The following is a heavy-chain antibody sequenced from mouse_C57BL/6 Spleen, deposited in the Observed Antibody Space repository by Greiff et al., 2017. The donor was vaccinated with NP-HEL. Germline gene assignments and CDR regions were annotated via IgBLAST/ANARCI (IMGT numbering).Heavy chain of an antibody. CDR1: GFTFSDYY. D-gene: IGHD1-1*01. Sequence: EVQLVESEGGLVQPGSSMKLSCTASGFTFSDYYMAWVRQVPEKGLEWVANINYDGSSTYYLDSLKSRFIISRDNAKNILYLQMSSLKSEDTATYYCAREGLGSSYWYFDVWGTGTTVTVSS. CDR3: AREGLGSSYWYFDV. CDR2: INYDGSST. J-gene: IGHJ1*03. V-gene: IGHV5-16*01.